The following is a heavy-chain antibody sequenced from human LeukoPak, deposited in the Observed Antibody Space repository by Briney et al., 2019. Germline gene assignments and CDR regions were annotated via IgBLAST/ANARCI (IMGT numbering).Heavy chain of an antibody. Sequence: SETLSLTCTVSGGSISSYYWSWIRQPPGKGLEWIGYIYYSGSTNYNPSLKSRVTISVDTSKNQFSLKLSSVTAADTAVYYCARVSSNDFWSGCAYYFDYWGQGTLVTVSS. CDR1: GGSISSYY. V-gene: IGHV4-59*01. CDR2: IYYSGST. CDR3: ARVSSNDFWSGCAYYFDY. D-gene: IGHD3-3*01. J-gene: IGHJ4*02.